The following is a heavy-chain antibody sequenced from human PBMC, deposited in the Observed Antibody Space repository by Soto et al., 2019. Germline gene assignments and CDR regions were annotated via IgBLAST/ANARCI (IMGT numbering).Heavy chain of an antibody. D-gene: IGHD3-10*01. Sequence: QVRLQESGPGLVKPSGTLSLTCLVSGGSMSSTNWWTWDRQAPVKWLEWIAEIHHSGATNYSPSLKSRAVISKDKSNNQFSLQLTSVTAADTAVYYCATGSPYYYGSGGMLDSWGRGALVTVSS. J-gene: IGHJ5*01. CDR2: IHHSGAT. V-gene: IGHV4-4*02. CDR3: ATGSPYYYGSGGMLDS. CDR1: GGSMSSTNW.